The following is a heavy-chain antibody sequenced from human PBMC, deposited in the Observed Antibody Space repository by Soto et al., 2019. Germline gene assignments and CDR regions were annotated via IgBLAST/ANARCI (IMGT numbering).Heavy chain of an antibody. CDR3: AKAKNDYNWDNRPPFDY. CDR2: ISANDVGT. CDR1: GFTLRNYA. J-gene: IGHJ4*02. D-gene: IGHD1-20*01. Sequence: GGSLRLSCEASGFTLRNYAMTWIRQAPGKGLEWVSLISANDVGTYYAESVKTRFTTSTDQSRNTVYLQMDSLRADDTAIYYCAKAKNDYNWDNRPPFDYWGQGTLVTVSS. V-gene: IGHV3-23*01.